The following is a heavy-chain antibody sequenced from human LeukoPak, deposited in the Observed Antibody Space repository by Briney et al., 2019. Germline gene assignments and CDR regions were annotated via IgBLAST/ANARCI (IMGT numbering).Heavy chain of an antibody. V-gene: IGHV4-34*01. CDR1: GGSFSGYY. CDR3: ARGTTVTKVYYYYYGMDV. Sequence: KPSETLSLTCAVYGGSFSGYYWSWIRQPPGKGLEWIGEINHSGGTNYNPSLKSRVTISVDTSKNQFSLKLSSVTAADTAVYYCARGTTVTKVYYYYYGMDVWGQGTTVTVSS. J-gene: IGHJ6*02. CDR2: INHSGGT. D-gene: IGHD4-17*01.